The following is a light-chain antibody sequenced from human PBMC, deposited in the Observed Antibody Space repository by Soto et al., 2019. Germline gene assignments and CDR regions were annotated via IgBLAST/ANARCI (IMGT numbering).Light chain of an antibody. J-gene: IGLJ1*01. V-gene: IGLV2-23*02. CDR3: CSYAGSRTFV. CDR2: EVS. CDR1: SSDVGAYDF. Sequence: QPVLAPPASGFGSPRQAIPLFSTGNSSDVGAYDFVSWYQQHPDKAPKLLIYEVSNRPSAVSNRFSGSKSDNTASLTISGLQAEDEADYYCCSYAGSRTFVFGTGTKVTVL.